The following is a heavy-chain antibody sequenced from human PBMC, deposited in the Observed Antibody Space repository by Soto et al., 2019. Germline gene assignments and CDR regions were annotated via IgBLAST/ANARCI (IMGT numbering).Heavy chain of an antibody. CDR2: ISSSSSYI. J-gene: IGHJ4*02. V-gene: IGHV3-21*01. Sequence: EVQLVESGGGLVKPGGSLRLSCAASGFTFRSYSMNWVRQAPGKGLEWVSSISSSSSYIYYADSVKGRFTISRDNAKNSLYLQMNSLRAEDTAVYYCARVVVVPAAGIDYWGQGTLVTVSS. D-gene: IGHD2-2*01. CDR1: GFTFRSYS. CDR3: ARVVVVPAAGIDY.